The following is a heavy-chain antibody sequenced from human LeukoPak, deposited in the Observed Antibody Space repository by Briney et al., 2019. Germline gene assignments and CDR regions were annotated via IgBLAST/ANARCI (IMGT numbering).Heavy chain of an antibody. D-gene: IGHD2-2*01. CDR3: ARDHDQHNAFDI. J-gene: IGHJ3*02. CDR1: GGTFSSYT. Sequence: ASVKVSCKASGGTFSSYTIGWVRQAPGQGLEWMGRIIPILGIANYAQKFQGRVTITADKSTSTAYMELSSLRSEDTAVYYCARDHDQHNAFDIWGQGTMVTVSS. V-gene: IGHV1-69*04. CDR2: IIPILGIA.